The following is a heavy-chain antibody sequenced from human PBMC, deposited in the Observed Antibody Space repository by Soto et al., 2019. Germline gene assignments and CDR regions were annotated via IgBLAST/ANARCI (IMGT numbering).Heavy chain of an antibody. CDR1: GFSLSNARMG. CDR2: IFSNDEK. CDR3: ARIQGYSSSWQYYYYYYMDV. D-gene: IGHD6-13*01. V-gene: IGHV2-26*01. J-gene: IGHJ6*03. Sequence: GSGPTLVNPTETLTLTCTVSGFSLSNARMGVSWIRQPPGKALEWLAHIFSNDEKSYSTSLKSRLTISKDTSKSRVVLTMTNMDPVDTATYYCARIQGYSSSWQYYYYYYMDVWGKGTTVTVSS.